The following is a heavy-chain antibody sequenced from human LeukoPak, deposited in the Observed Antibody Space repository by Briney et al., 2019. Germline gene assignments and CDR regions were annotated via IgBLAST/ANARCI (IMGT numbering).Heavy chain of an antibody. J-gene: IGHJ4*02. CDR2: INTEGTIR. CDR3: TRRDTYGYYFDY. D-gene: IGHD5-18*01. Sequence: GGSLRLSCDTSGFTFSSDWMYWVRQAPGKGLVLVSRINTEGTIRTYADSVKGRFTISRDNAKNTLSLQMNSLRAEDTAVYFCTRRDTYGYYFDYGGQGTLVIVSP. V-gene: IGHV3-74*01. CDR1: GFTFSSDW.